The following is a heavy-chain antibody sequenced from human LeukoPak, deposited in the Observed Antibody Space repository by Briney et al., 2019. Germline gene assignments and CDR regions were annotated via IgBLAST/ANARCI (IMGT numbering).Heavy chain of an antibody. V-gene: IGHV3-23*01. Sequence: GGSLRLSCFASGFTFSTFAMTWVRQSPGRGLEWVSTISGRGSDTYYADSVKGRFTISRDNSKNTFYLQMTSLRGEDTALYYCAKDRSTGFRSFDYWGQGALVAVSS. D-gene: IGHD3-9*01. CDR2: ISGRGSDT. J-gene: IGHJ4*02. CDR3: AKDRSTGFRSFDY. CDR1: GFTFSTFA.